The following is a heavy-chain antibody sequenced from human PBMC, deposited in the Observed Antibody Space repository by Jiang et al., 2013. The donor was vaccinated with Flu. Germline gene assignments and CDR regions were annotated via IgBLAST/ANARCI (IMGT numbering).Heavy chain of an antibody. CDR1: GETLTSYG. J-gene: IGHJ4*02. D-gene: IGHD5-18*01. CDR3: ARGVGGYSHGYILY. V-gene: IGHV1-69*01. CDR2: IIPIFGTS. Sequence: GAEVKKPGSSVKVSCRASGETLTSYGISWVRQAPGQGLEWMGGIIPIFGTSDFAQKFQGRLTITADASTDTAYMELTGLQSDDTAVYYCARGVGGYSHGYILYWGQGTLVTVSS.